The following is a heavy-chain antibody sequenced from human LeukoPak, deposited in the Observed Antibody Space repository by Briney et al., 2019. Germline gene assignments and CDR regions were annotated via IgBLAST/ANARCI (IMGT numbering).Heavy chain of an antibody. V-gene: IGHV3-48*04. CDR3: ARLRGYSYGYGDY. J-gene: IGHJ4*02. CDR1: GFTFSSYS. D-gene: IGHD5-18*01. Sequence: GGSLRLSCAAFGFTFSSYSVNWVRQAPGKGLEWVSYISSSGNTIDYADSVKGRFTISRDNAKNSLYLQMVSLRAEDTAVYYCARLRGYSYGYGDYWGQGTLVTVSS. CDR2: ISSSGNTI.